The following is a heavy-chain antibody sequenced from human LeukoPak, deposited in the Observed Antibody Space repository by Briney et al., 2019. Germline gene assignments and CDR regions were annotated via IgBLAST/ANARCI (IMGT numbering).Heavy chain of an antibody. Sequence: GGSLRLSCTASGFTFNDYGMSWVRQAPGKGLKWVSGINWNGGSRGYADSVKGRFTISRDNTKISLFLHMNTLRAEDTALYYCARAQYSGYDFHYYYGMDVWGQGTTVTVSS. CDR1: GFTFNDYG. D-gene: IGHD5-12*01. CDR3: ARAQYSGYDFHYYYGMDV. J-gene: IGHJ6*02. V-gene: IGHV3-20*04. CDR2: INWNGGSR.